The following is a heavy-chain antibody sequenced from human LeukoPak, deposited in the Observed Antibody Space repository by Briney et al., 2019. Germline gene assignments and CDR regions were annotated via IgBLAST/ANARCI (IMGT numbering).Heavy chain of an antibody. CDR1: GGSISSYY. D-gene: IGHD3-3*01. CDR2: IYYSGST. CDR3: ARDGYDFWSGYYDY. Sequence: SETLSLTCTVSGGSISSYYWSWIRQPPVKGLEWIGYIYYSGSTNYNPSLKSRVTISVDTSKNQFSLKLSSVTAADTAVYYCARDGYDFWSGYYDYWGQGTLVTVSS. V-gene: IGHV4-59*01. J-gene: IGHJ4*02.